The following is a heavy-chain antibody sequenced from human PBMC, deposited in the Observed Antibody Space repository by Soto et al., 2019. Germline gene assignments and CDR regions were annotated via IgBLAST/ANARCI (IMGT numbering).Heavy chain of an antibody. CDR1: GYTFSSFG. Sequence: QVQLVQSGAEMKNPGASVKVSCKASGYTFSSFGISWVRQAPGQGLGWMGWIGTYDGDTNYARKLQGRVTMTTDTSTSTAYMDLTSLRSDDTAMYYCARDRGYSPDSFDVWGQGTLVTVSS. CDR3: ARDRGYSPDSFDV. D-gene: IGHD5-18*01. V-gene: IGHV1-18*01. J-gene: IGHJ3*01. CDR2: IGTYDGDT.